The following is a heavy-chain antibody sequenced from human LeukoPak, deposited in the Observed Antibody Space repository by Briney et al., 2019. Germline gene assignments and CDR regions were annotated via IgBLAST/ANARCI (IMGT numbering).Heavy chain of an antibody. CDR1: GYSFTNYW. V-gene: IGHV5-51*01. Sequence: GESLKISCKGSGYSFTNYWIGWVRQMPGKGLEWMGTIYPGDSDTRYSSSFQGQVTISADKSISTAYLQWSSLKASDTAMYYCARRDYYYGMDVWGQGTTVTVSS. CDR3: ARRDYYYGMDV. J-gene: IGHJ6*02. CDR2: IYPGDSDT.